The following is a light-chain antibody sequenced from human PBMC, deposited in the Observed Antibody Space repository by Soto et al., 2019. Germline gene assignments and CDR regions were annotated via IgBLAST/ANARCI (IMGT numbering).Light chain of an antibody. CDR3: LQDYNYPFT. CDR2: EAS. Sequence: AITMTQSPPSLSASVGDRVTITCRASQGIRNDLGWYQQKPGKAPKLLIYEASSRQSGVPSRFSGSGSDTDFTLTISSLQPEDFATYYCLQDYNYPFTFGPGTKVHIK. V-gene: IGKV1-6*01. CDR1: QGIRND. J-gene: IGKJ3*01.